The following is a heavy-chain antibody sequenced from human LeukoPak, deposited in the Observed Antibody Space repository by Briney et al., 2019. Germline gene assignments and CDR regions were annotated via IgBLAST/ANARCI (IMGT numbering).Heavy chain of an antibody. D-gene: IGHD3-9*01. Sequence: GGSLRLSCAASGFTFRNYAMSWVRQAPGKGLEWVSAITGSGDTTYYADSVKGRFTISRDNSKNTLYVEMNTLRAEDTAVYYCAKWGDYDILAGYYVPDFWGQGTLVTVSS. V-gene: IGHV3-23*01. J-gene: IGHJ4*02. CDR1: GFTFRNYA. CDR3: AKWGDYDILAGYYVPDF. CDR2: ITGSGDTT.